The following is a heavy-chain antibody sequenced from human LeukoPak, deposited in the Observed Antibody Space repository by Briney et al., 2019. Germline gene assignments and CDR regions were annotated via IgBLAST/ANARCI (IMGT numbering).Heavy chain of an antibody. V-gene: IGHV3-20*04. CDR2: INWNGGST. Sequence: PGGSLRLSCAASGFTFSSYGMNWVRQAPGKGLEWVSGINWNGGSTGYADSVKGRFTISRDNAKNSLYLQMNSLRAEDTALYYCARDLYSSSWYFVSPGGYWGQGTLVTVSS. J-gene: IGHJ4*02. D-gene: IGHD6-13*01. CDR1: GFTFSSYG. CDR3: ARDLYSSSWYFVSPGGY.